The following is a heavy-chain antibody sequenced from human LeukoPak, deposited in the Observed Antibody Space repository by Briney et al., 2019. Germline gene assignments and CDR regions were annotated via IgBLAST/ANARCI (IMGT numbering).Heavy chain of an antibody. CDR2: ISSSGSYI. J-gene: IGHJ4*02. CDR3: ARRIAAAGDSDY. V-gene: IGHV3-21*01. CDR1: GFTFSSYS. Sequence: PGGPLRLSCAASGFTFSSYSMNWVRQAPGKGLEWVSSISSSGSYIYYADSVKGRFTISRDNAKNSLYLQMNSLRAEDTAVYYCARRIAAAGDSDYWGQGTLVTVSS. D-gene: IGHD6-13*01.